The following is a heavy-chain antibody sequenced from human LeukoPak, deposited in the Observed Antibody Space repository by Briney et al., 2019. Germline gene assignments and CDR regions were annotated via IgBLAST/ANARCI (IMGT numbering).Heavy chain of an antibody. D-gene: IGHD4-23*01. CDR1: GYTFTGHY. Sequence: GASVKVSCKASGYTFTGHYMHWVRQATGQGLEWMGWMNPNSGNTGYAQKFQGRVTMTRNTSISTAYMELSSLRSEDTAVYYCARGPNKSDGGNSGSAWFDPWGQGTLVTVSS. CDR2: MNPNSGNT. J-gene: IGHJ5*02. V-gene: IGHV1-8*02. CDR3: ARGPNKSDGGNSGSAWFDP.